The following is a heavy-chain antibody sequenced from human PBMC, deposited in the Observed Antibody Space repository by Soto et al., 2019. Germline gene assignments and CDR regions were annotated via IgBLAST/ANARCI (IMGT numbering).Heavy chain of an antibody. CDR2: ISGSGGST. Sequence: EVQLLESGGGLVQPGGSLRLSCAASGFTFSSYAMSWVRQAPGKGLEWVSAISGSGGSTYYADSVKGRFTISRDNSKNTLYLQMNSLRAEDTAVYYCAKDATYDCSGYYLPRGAYFDYWGQGTLVTVSS. CDR1: GFTFSSYA. D-gene: IGHD3-22*01. J-gene: IGHJ4*02. CDR3: AKDATYDCSGYYLPRGAYFDY. V-gene: IGHV3-23*01.